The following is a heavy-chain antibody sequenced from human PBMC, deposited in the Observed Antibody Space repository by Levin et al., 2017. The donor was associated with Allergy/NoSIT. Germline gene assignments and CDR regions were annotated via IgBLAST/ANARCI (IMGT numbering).Heavy chain of an antibody. Sequence: SQTLSLTCTVSGGSISSYYWSWIRQPPGKGLEWIGYIYYSGSTNYNPSLKSRVTISVDTSKNQFSLKLSSVTAADTAVYYCARVTHSSWYSNWFDPWGQGTLVTVSS. D-gene: IGHD6-13*01. J-gene: IGHJ5*02. CDR1: GGSISSYY. CDR2: IYYSGST. CDR3: ARVTHSSWYSNWFDP. V-gene: IGHV4-59*01.